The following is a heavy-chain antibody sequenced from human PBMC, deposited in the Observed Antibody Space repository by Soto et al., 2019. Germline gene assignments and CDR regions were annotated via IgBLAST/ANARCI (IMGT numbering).Heavy chain of an antibody. D-gene: IGHD7-27*01. CDR3: ARLGLTEYYFDY. CDR1: GYTFTSYD. V-gene: IGHV1-18*01. J-gene: IGHJ4*02. Sequence: ASVKVSCKASGYTFTSYDINWVRQATGQGLEWMGWMNPNSGNTNYAQNLQGRVTMTTDTSTSTAYMELRSLRSDDTAVYYCARLGLTEYYFDYWGQGTVVTVSS. CDR2: MNPNSGNT.